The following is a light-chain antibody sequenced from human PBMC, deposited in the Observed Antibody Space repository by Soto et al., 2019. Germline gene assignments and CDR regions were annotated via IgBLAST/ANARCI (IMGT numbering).Light chain of an antibody. Sequence: QSVLTQPASVSGSPGQSITISCTGTSSDVGGYNYVSWYQQHPGKAPKLMIYEVSNRPSGVSNRFSGSKSGNTASLTIPGLQAEDEADYFCSSYTSSSTLLVFAGGTKLTVL. CDR2: EVS. CDR3: SSYTSSSTLLV. V-gene: IGLV2-14*01. CDR1: SSDVGGYNY. J-gene: IGLJ2*01.